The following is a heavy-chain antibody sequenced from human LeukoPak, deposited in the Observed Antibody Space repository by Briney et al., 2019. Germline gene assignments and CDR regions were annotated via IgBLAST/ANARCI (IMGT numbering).Heavy chain of an antibody. V-gene: IGHV3-30*02. CDR2: IRYDGSNK. CDR3: AVAAYDYVWGSYRRGYYFDY. Sequence: PGGSLRLSCAASGFTFSSYGMHWVRQAPGEGLEWVAFIRYDGSNKYYADSVKGRFTISRDNSRNTLYLQMNSLRAEDTAVYYCAVAAYDYVWGSYRRGYYFDYWGQGTLVTVSS. J-gene: IGHJ4*02. CDR1: GFTFSSYG. D-gene: IGHD3-16*02.